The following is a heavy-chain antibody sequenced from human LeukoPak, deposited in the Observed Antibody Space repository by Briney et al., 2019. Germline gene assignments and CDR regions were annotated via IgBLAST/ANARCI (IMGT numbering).Heavy chain of an antibody. CDR3: ASEDTAMDAFDI. CDR1: GGTFSSYA. V-gene: IGHV1-69*13. D-gene: IGHD5-18*01. Sequence: GASVKVSCKASGGTFSSYAISWVRQAPGQGLEWMGRFIPIFGTANYAQKFQGRVTITPDESTSTAYMELSSLRSEDTAVYYCASEDTAMDAFDIWGQGTMVTVSS. CDR2: FIPIFGTA. J-gene: IGHJ3*02.